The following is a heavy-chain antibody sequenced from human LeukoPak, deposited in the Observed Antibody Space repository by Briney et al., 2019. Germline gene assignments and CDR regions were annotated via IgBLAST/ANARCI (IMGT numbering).Heavy chain of an antibody. Sequence: PSETLSLTCTVSGCSISSGGYYWRWIRQHPGKGLEWLGYIYYSGSTYYNPSLKSRVTIPVDTSKNQSSLKLSSVTAADTAVYYCARGHYDILAGYYRDAFDIWGQGTMVTVSS. CDR1: GCSISSGGYY. CDR2: IYYSGST. V-gene: IGHV4-31*03. D-gene: IGHD3-9*01. J-gene: IGHJ3*02. CDR3: ARGHYDILAGYYRDAFDI.